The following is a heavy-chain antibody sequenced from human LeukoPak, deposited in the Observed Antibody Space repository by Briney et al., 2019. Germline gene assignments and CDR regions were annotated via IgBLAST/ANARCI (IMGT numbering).Heavy chain of an antibody. CDR3: AKGMVRGVILKGFDY. Sequence: GSVKGRFTISRENAKNSLYPQLNSLRAEDTAVYYCAKGMVRGVILKGFDYWGQGTLVTVSS. J-gene: IGHJ4*02. V-gene: IGHV3-13*01. D-gene: IGHD3-10*01.